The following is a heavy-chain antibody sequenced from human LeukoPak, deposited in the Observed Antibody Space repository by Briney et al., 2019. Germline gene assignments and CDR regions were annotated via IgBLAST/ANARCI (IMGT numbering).Heavy chain of an antibody. V-gene: IGHV3-23*01. CDR3: AKEPFARYDSSGWPYFDY. CDR1: GFTLSSYA. CDR2: ISGSGGST. J-gene: IGHJ4*02. D-gene: IGHD3-22*01. Sequence: PGGSLRLSCAASGFTLSSYAMSWVRQAPGKGLEWVSAISGSGGSTYYADSVKGRFTISRDNSKNTLYLQMNSLRAEDTAVYYCAKEPFARYDSSGWPYFDYWGQGTLVTVSS.